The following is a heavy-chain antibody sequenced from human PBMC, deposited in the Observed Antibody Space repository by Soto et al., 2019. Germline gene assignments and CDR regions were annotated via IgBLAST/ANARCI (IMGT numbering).Heavy chain of an antibody. V-gene: IGHV3-48*01. Sequence: EVQLVESGGGLVQPGGSLRLSCAASGFTFSRYNMNCVRQAPGKGLEWVSYISSSSSTIHYADSVKGRFTISRDNAKDSLSLQMNSLRAEDTAVYYCAREKDILTGYSFDNWGQGTLVTVSS. CDR1: GFTFSRYN. CDR2: ISSSSSTI. D-gene: IGHD3-9*01. CDR3: AREKDILTGYSFDN. J-gene: IGHJ4*02.